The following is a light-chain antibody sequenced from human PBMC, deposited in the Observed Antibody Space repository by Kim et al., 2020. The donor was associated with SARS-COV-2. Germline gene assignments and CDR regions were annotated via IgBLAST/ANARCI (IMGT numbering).Light chain of an antibody. Sequence: ASVGDRVSITCPASQSIRRYLNWYEPKQGKAPKLPIYAASSLQSGVPSMFSGIGAETDFTLSISSLQPEDFATYYCQQSYRTPRTFGQGTKVDIK. CDR1: QSIRRY. J-gene: IGKJ1*01. CDR3: QQSYRTPRT. CDR2: AAS. V-gene: IGKV1-39*01.